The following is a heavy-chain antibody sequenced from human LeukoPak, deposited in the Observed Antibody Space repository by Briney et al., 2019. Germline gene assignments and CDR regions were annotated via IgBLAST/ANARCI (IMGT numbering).Heavy chain of an antibody. D-gene: IGHD3-22*01. Sequence: GGSLRLSCAASGFTFSSYAMHWVRQAPGKGLEYVSAISSNGGSTYYANSVKGRFTISRDNSKNTLYLQMGSLRAEDMAVYYCARGILYYYDSPIDYWGQGTLVTVSS. CDR3: ARGILYYYDSPIDY. CDR2: ISSNGGST. V-gene: IGHV3-64*01. J-gene: IGHJ4*02. CDR1: GFTFSSYA.